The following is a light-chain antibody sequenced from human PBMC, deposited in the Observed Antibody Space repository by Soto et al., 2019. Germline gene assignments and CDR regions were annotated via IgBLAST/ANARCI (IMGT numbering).Light chain of an antibody. CDR1: SSDVGSSNG. V-gene: IGLV2-18*02. Sequence: QSVLTQPPSVSGSPGQSVAISCTGTSSDVGSSNGVSWYQQPPGTAPKLMIYDVSNRPSGVPDRFSGSKSGNTASLTISGLQAEDEADYYCSSYTSSSTYVFGSGNKVTVL. CDR3: SSYTSSSTYV. CDR2: DVS. J-gene: IGLJ1*01.